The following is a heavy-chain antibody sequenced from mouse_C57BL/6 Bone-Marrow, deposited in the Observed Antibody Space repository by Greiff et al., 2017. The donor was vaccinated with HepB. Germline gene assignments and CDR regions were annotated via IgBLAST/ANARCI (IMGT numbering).Heavy chain of an antibody. V-gene: IGHV1-39*01. J-gene: IGHJ4*01. CDR2: INPNYGTT. Sequence: EVKLVESGPELVKPGASVKISCKASGYSFTDYNMNWVKQSNGKSLEWIGVINPNYGTTSYNQKFKGKATLTVDQSSSTAYMQLNSLTSEDSAVYYCARCGYYFYAMDYWGQGTSVTVSS. CDR3: ARCGYYFYAMDY. CDR1: GYSFTDYN. D-gene: IGHD2-3*01.